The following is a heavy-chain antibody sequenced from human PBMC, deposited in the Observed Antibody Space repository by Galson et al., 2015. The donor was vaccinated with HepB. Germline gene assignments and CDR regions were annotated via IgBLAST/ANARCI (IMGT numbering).Heavy chain of an antibody. J-gene: IGHJ3*02. Sequence: SVKVSCKASGGTFSSYAISWVRQAPGQGLEWMGGIIPIFGTANYAQKFQGRVTITADESTSTAYMELSSLRSEDTAVYYCARILEWLFPRTDAFDIWGQGTMVTVSS. CDR1: GGTFSSYA. CDR2: IIPIFGTA. D-gene: IGHD3-3*01. CDR3: ARILEWLFPRTDAFDI. V-gene: IGHV1-69*13.